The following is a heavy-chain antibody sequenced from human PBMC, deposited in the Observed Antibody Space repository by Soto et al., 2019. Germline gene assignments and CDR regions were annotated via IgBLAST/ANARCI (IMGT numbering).Heavy chain of an antibody. CDR2: IFSNDEK. V-gene: IGHV2-26*01. D-gene: IGHD1-26*01. CDR3: ARVSHRWVARYYYMDV. CDR1: GFSLSNARMG. J-gene: IGHJ6*03. Sequence: QVTLKESGPVLVKPTETLTLTCTVSGFSLSNARMGVSWIRQPPGKALEWLAHIFSNDEKSYSTSLKSRLTLSQDPSKSQVVLTLANMDPVDTATYYCARVSHRWVARYYYMDVWGKGTTVTVSS.